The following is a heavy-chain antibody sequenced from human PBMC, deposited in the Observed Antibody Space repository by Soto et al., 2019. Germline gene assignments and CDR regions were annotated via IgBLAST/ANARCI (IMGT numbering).Heavy chain of an antibody. D-gene: IGHD6-19*01. Sequence: QLQLQEYGSGLVKPSQTLSLTCAVSGGSISSGGYSWSWIRQPPGQGLEWIGYIYHSGSTYYNPSLKSRVTISVDWSKNQFSLKLSSVTAADTAVYYCARAGGLGAVAVDYWGKGTLVTVSS. CDR1: GGSISSGGYS. CDR2: IYHSGST. V-gene: IGHV4-30-2*01. CDR3: ARAGGLGAVAVDY. J-gene: IGHJ4*02.